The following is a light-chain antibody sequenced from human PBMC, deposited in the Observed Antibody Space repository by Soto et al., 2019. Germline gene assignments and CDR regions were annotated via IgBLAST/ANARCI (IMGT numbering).Light chain of an antibody. J-gene: IGLJ1*01. CDR2: EVS. CDR1: SSDVGGYNY. Sequence: QSALTQPPSASGSPGQSVTISCTGTSSDVGGYNYVSWYQQHPGKAPRLMIYEVSKRPSGVPDRFSGSKSGSTASLTVSGLQAEDEADYYCSSYAGSNTDVFGTGTKGTVL. V-gene: IGLV2-8*01. CDR3: SSYAGSNTDV.